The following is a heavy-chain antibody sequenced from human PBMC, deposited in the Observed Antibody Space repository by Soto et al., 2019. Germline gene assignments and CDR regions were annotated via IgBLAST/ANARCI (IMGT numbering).Heavy chain of an antibody. CDR2: INHSGST. J-gene: IGHJ3*02. CDR3: ARGRLDIVVVPAAKRGAFDI. D-gene: IGHD2-2*03. CDR1: GGSFSGYY. Sequence: KTSETLSLTCAVYGGSFSGYYWSWIRQPPGKGLEWIGEINHSGSTNYNPSLKSRVTISVDTSKNQFSLKLSSVTAADTAVYYCARGRLDIVVVPAAKRGAFDIWGQGTMLTVSS. V-gene: IGHV4-34*01.